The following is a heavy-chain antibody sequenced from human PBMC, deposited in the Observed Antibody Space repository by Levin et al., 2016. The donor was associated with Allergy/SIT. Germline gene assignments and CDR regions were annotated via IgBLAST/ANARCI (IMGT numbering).Heavy chain of an antibody. Sequence: GESLKISCAASGFTFSSYSMNWVRQAPGKGLEWVSSISSSSSYIYYADSVKGRFTISRDNAKNSLYLQMNSLRAEDTAVYYCARDGGLDSGLDNDYWGQGTLVTVSS. J-gene: IGHJ4*02. CDR2: ISSSSSYI. CDR1: GFTFSSYS. CDR3: ARDGGLDSGLDNDY. D-gene: IGHD2-15*01. V-gene: IGHV3-21*01.